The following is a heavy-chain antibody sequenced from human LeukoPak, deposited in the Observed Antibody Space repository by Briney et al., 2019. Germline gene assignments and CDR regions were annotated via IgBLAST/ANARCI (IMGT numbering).Heavy chain of an antibody. J-gene: IGHJ6*02. CDR3: AKSTYYYDSSGYFWDPYYYYGMDV. CDR1: GFTFSSYW. CDR2: ISGSGGST. Sequence: GGSLRLSCAASGFTFSSYWMHWVRQAPGKGLEWVSAISGSGGSTYYADSVKGRFTISRDNSKNTLYLQMNSLRAEDTAVYYCAKSTYYYDSSGYFWDPYYYYGMDVWGQGTTVTVSS. D-gene: IGHD3-22*01. V-gene: IGHV3-23*01.